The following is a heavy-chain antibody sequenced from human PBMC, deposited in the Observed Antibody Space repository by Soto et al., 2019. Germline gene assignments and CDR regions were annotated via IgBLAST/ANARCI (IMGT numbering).Heavy chain of an antibody. D-gene: IGHD3-10*01. CDR3: AKQWFGELLPQYYFDY. V-gene: IGHV3-9*01. J-gene: IGHJ4*02. CDR1: GFTFDDYA. Sequence: PGGSLRLSCAASGFTFDDYAMHWVRQAPGKGLEWVSGISWNSGSIGYADSVKGRFTISRDNAKNSLYLQMNSLRAEDTALYYCAKQWFGELLPQYYFDYWGQGTLVTVSS. CDR2: ISWNSGSI.